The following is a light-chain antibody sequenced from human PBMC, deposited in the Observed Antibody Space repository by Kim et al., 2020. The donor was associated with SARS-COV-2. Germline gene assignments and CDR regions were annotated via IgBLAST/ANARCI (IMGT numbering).Light chain of an antibody. CDR1: QNIGAD. V-gene: IGKV6-21*02. Sequence: VTPKEKVTISCRASQNIGADLHWYQQRPGQSPKLLIKYGSQPTSGVPSRFSGSGSGADFTLTINRLEAEDAATYYCHQTSSLPWTFGQGTKVDIK. CDR2: YGS. J-gene: IGKJ1*01. CDR3: HQTSSLPWT.